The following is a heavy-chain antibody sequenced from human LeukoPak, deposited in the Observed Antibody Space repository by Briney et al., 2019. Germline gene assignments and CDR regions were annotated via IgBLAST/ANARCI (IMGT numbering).Heavy chain of an antibody. V-gene: IGHV3-74*01. CDR1: GLTFSSYW. CDR3: AKSGCSSTNCYLNF. Sequence: QPGGSLRLSCAASGLTFSSYWMHWVRQAPGKGLVWVSRINSDGSTTRYADSVKGRFTISRDNAKNTLYLQMNGLRAEDTAVYHCAKSGCSSTNCYLNFWGRGTLVIVSS. CDR2: INSDGSTT. D-gene: IGHD2-2*01. J-gene: IGHJ4*02.